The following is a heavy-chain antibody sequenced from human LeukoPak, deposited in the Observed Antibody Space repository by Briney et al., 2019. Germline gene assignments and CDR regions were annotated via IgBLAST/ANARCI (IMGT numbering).Heavy chain of an antibody. Sequence: GGSLRLSCAASGFTFSSYGMHWVRQAPGKGLEWVAVISYDGSNKYYADSVKGRFTISRDNSKNTLYLQMNSLRAEDTAVYYCARVLEYQLLYPAYYYGMDVWGQGTTVTVSS. D-gene: IGHD2-2*02. CDR1: GFTFSSYG. CDR2: ISYDGSNK. CDR3: ARVLEYQLLYPAYYYGMDV. V-gene: IGHV3-30*03. J-gene: IGHJ6*02.